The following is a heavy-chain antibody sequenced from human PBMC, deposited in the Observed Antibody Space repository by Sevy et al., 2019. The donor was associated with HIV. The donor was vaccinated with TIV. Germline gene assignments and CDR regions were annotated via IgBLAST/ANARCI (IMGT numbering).Heavy chain of an antibody. J-gene: IGHJ4*02. CDR3: ARHRLGLGSYWGGNYFDY. Sequence: SETLSLTCAVSGYSISSGYYWGWIRQPPGKGLEWIGSIYHSGSTYYNPSLKSRVTISVDTSKNQFSLKLSSVTAADTAVYYYARHRLGLGSYWGGNYFDYWGQGTLVTVSS. D-gene: IGHD1-26*01. CDR1: GYSISSGYY. CDR2: IYHSGST. V-gene: IGHV4-38-2*01.